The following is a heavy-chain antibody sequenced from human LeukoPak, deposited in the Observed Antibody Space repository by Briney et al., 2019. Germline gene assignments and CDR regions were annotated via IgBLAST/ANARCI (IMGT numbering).Heavy chain of an antibody. Sequence: GRSLRLSCAASGFTFSDYYMSWIRQAPGKGLEWVSYISSSGSTIYYADSVKGRFTISRDNSKNTLYLQMNSLRAEDTVVYYCAKRSGDSKFGWFDPWGQGTLVTVSS. CDR3: AKRSGDSKFGWFDP. D-gene: IGHD4-17*01. CDR1: GFTFSDYY. V-gene: IGHV3-11*01. J-gene: IGHJ5*02. CDR2: ISSSGSTI.